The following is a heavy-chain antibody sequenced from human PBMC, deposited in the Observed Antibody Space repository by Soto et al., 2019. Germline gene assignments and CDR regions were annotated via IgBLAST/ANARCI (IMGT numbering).Heavy chain of an antibody. CDR1: GGTFSSYT. Sequence: QVQLVQSGAEVKKPGSSVKVSCKASGGTFSSYTISWVRQAPGQGLEWMGRIIPILGIANYAQKFQGRVTITADKSTSTAYMELSSLRSEDTAVYYGARDRGGYSNSSGGSWGQGTLVTVSS. V-gene: IGHV1-69*08. CDR3: ARDRGGYSNSSGGS. J-gene: IGHJ4*02. CDR2: IIPILGIA. D-gene: IGHD4-4*01.